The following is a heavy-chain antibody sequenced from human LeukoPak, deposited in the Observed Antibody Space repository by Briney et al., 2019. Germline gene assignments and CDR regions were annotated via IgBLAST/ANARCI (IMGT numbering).Heavy chain of an antibody. J-gene: IGHJ4*02. CDR2: ISSSSSYI. CDR1: GFTFSSYS. V-gene: IGHV3-21*01. CDR3: ARDPRGPGHFDY. Sequence: AGSLRLSCAASGFTFSSYSLNWVRQAPGTGLERVSSISSSSSYIYYADSVKGRFTISRDNAKNSLYLQMNSLRAENTAVYYCARDPRGPGHFDYWGQGTLVTVSS.